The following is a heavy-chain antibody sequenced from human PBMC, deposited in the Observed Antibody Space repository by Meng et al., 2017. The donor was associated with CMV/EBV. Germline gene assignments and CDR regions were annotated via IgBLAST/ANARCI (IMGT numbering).Heavy chain of an antibody. D-gene: IGHD3-10*01. CDR2: ISAYNGNT. CDR1: GYTFTSDG. V-gene: IGHV1-18*01. CDR3: AAYPQTMVRGVALWGAFDY. J-gene: IGHJ4*02. Sequence: QGRLAQSGAGVEKPGAVMTVYCKASGYTFTSDGISWVRQAPGQGLEWMGWISAYNGNTNYAQKLQGRVTMTTDTSTSTAYMELRSLRSDDTAVYYCAAYPQTMVRGVALWGAFDYWGQGTLVTVSS.